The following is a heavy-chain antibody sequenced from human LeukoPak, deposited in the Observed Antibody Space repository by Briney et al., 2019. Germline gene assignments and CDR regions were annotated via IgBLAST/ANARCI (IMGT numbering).Heavy chain of an antibody. CDR2: IYYSGST. V-gene: IGHV4-59*08. CDR1: GGSITSYH. CDR3: ARLPYSSSSLDY. J-gene: IGHJ4*02. Sequence: KPSETLSRTCTVSGGSITSYHYSWIRQPPGKGLEWIGYIYYSGSTNYNPSLKSRVTISVDTSKNQFSLKVSSVTAADTAVYYCARLPYSSSSLDYWGQGTLVTVSS. D-gene: IGHD6-6*01.